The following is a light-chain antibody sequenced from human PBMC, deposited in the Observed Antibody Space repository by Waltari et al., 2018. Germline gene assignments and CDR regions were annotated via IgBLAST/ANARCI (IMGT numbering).Light chain of an antibody. J-gene: IGLJ3*02. V-gene: IGLV2-23*02. CDR1: SSDVGTYNL. CDR3: CSYADGTTSV. CDR2: GVT. Sequence: QSALTQPASVSGSPGQSITISCPGTSSDVGTYNLVSWYQQHPGKAPKVIIYGVTQRPSGVSNRFSGSKSGNTASLTISGLQAEDEADYYCCSYADGTTSVFGGGTKLTVL.